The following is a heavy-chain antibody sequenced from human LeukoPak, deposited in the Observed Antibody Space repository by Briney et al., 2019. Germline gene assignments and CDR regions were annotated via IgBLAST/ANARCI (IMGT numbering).Heavy chain of an antibody. CDR2: IYHSGST. J-gene: IGHJ3*01. CDR3: ARDAPVGATS. Sequence: PSETLSLTCAVSGYSISSGYYWGWIRQPPGKGLEWIGRIYHSGSTYYNPSLKSRVTISVDTSKNQFSLKLSSVTAADTAVYYCARDAPVGATSWGQGTMVTVSS. D-gene: IGHD1-26*01. CDR1: GYSISSGYY. V-gene: IGHV4-38-2*02.